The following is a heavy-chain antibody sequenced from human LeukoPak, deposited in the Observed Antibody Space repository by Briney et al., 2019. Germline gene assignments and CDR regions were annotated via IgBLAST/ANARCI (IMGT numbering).Heavy chain of an antibody. V-gene: IGHV4-34*01. CDR1: GGSFSGYY. D-gene: IGHD3-10*01. CDR2: INHSGSA. CDR3: ARHVVRGVSRFDY. J-gene: IGHJ4*02. Sequence: PSETLSLTCAVYGGSFSGYYWSWIRQPPGKGLEWIGEINHSGSANYNPSLKSRVTISVDTSKNQFSLKLSSVTAADTAVYYCARHVVRGVSRFDYWGQGTLVTVSS.